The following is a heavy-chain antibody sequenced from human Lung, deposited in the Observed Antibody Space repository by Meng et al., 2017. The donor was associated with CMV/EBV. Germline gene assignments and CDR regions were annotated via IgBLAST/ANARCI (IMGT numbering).Heavy chain of an antibody. J-gene: IGHJ4*02. V-gene: IGHV3-23*01. Sequence: FSRSAMSWVRQAPGKGLEWVSMMRDDDGSADYADSVKGRFTISRDNSKNTVYLQMNSLRGEDTAVYYCAKDSLASYSDSFGFQYYFASWGQGTLVTVSS. CDR2: MRDDDGSA. CDR1: FSRSA. D-gene: IGHD3-22*01. CDR3: AKDSLASYSDSFGFQYYFAS.